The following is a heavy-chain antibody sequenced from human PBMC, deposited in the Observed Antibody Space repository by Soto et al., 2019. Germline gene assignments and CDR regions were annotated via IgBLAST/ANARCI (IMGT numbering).Heavy chain of an antibody. J-gene: IGHJ5*02. V-gene: IGHV3-23*01. CDR3: AKDRSYHSGLVLIWFDP. CDR1: GFTFSSYA. D-gene: IGHD6-19*01. Sequence: PGGSLRLSCAASGFTFSSYAMSWVRQAPGKGLEWVSAISGSGGSTYYADSVKGRFTISRDNSKNTLYLQMNSLRAEDTAVYYCAKDRSYHSGLVLIWFDPWGQGTLVTVSS. CDR2: ISGSGGST.